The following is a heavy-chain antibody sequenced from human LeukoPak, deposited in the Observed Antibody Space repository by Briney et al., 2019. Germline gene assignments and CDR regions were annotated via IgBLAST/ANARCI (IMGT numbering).Heavy chain of an antibody. V-gene: IGHV4-39*01. CDR3: ARHHGTHRNPYGGNRGAVGY. D-gene: IGHD4-23*01. Sequence: PSQTLSLTCTVSGGSISSGGYYWSWIRQPPGKGLEWIGEINHSGSPNYNPSLMSRVTISGDTSKNQFSLKLSSVTAADTAVYYCARHHGTHRNPYGGNRGAVGYWGQGTLVTVSS. CDR2: INHSGSP. J-gene: IGHJ4*02. CDR1: GGSISSGGYY.